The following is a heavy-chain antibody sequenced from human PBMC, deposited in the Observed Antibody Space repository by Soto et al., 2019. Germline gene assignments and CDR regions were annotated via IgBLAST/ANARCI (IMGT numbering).Heavy chain of an antibody. J-gene: IGHJ4*02. CDR1: GFTFSSYA. CDR3: AKARYCSGGSCPRSYFDY. CDR2: ISGSGGST. Sequence: EVQLLESGGGLVQPGGSLRLSCAASGFTFSSYAMSWVRQAPGKGLEWVSAISGSGGSTYYADSVKGRFTISRDNSKNTLYLKMNSLRAEDTAVYYCAKARYCSGGSCPRSYFDYWGQGTLVTVSS. D-gene: IGHD2-15*01. V-gene: IGHV3-23*01.